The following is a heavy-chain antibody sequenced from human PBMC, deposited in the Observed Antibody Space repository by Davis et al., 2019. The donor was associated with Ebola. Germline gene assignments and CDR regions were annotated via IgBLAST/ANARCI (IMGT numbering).Heavy chain of an antibody. CDR3: ARGSILWFGEAPQDWFDP. D-gene: IGHD3-10*01. CDR2: INPNSGGT. V-gene: IGHV1-2*06. J-gene: IGHJ5*02. Sequence: ASVKVSCKASGYTFTGYYMHWVRQAPGQGLEWMGRINPNSGGTNYAQKFQGRVTMTRDTSISTAYMELSRLRSDDTAVYYCARGSILWFGEAPQDWFDPWGQGTLVTVSS. CDR1: GYTFTGYY.